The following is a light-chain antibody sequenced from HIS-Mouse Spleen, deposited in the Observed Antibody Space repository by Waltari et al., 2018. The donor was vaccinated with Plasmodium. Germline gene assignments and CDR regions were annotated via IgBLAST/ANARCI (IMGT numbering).Light chain of an antibody. V-gene: IGLV3-10*01. CDR2: EDS. CDR1: ALPKKS. Sequence: SYELTQPPSVSVSPGQTARITCSGDALPKKSAYWYQQKSGQAPVLVIYEDSERPSGIPERFSGSSSGTMATLTISGAQVEDEADYYCDSTDSSGNHRVFGGGTKLTVL. J-gene: IGLJ3*02. CDR3: DSTDSSGNHRV.